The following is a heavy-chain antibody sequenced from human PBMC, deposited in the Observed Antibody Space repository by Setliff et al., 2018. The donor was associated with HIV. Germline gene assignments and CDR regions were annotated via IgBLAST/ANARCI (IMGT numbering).Heavy chain of an antibody. Sequence: PSETLSLTCTVSGGSISGCYWSWIRQPPGKGLEWIGYIYYSGNTNYNPSLKSRVTITVDTSKNQLSLWLNSVTAADTAVYYCATVLMVYTSGWYMFDPWGQGTLVTVPP. D-gene: IGHD6-19*01. CDR1: GGSISGCY. CDR2: IYYSGNT. CDR3: ATVLMVYTSGWYMFDP. V-gene: IGHV4-59*01. J-gene: IGHJ5*02.